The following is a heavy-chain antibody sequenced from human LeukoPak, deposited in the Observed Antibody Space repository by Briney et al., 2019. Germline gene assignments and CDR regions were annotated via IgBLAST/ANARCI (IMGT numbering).Heavy chain of an antibody. CDR3: ARALFSGIATAGTWDY. CDR2: IYSGGST. CDR1: GVTVSSNY. D-gene: IGHD6-13*01. V-gene: IGHV3-53*01. Sequence: WESLSLSCAASGVTVSSNYMSWVRQAPGKGLEWVWVIYSGGSTYYDDSVKGRFTISIDNSKNKLYLPLNSLRAEDTAVYYCARALFSGIATAGTWDYWGQGTMVTVSS. J-gene: IGHJ4*02.